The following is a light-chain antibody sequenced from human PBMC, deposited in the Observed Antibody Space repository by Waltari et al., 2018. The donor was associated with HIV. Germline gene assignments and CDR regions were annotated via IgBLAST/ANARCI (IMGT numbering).Light chain of an antibody. J-gene: IGLJ1*01. V-gene: IGLV1-47*01. CDR1: SSNIGNDN. CDR3: VGWDSSLSAYV. Sequence: QSVLTQPPSASGTPGQTVTISCSGGSSNIGNDNVYWYKQLPGMTPKLLIYKNYGRPSGVPDRFAGSKSGTSASLAISGLRSEDEADYYCVGWDSSLSAYVFGAGTKVTVL. CDR2: KNY.